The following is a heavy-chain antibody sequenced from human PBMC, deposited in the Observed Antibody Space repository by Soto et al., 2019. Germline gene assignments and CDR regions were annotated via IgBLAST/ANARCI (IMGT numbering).Heavy chain of an antibody. CDR3: AKDLGVITTWTFDY. Sequence: GGSLRLSCAASGFTFSSYGMHWVRQAPGKGLEWVAVISYDGSNKYYADSVKGRFTISRDNSKNTLYLQMNSLRAEDTAVYYCAKDLGVITTWTFDYWGQGTLVTVSS. CDR1: GFTFSSYG. V-gene: IGHV3-30*18. D-gene: IGHD3-22*01. J-gene: IGHJ4*02. CDR2: ISYDGSNK.